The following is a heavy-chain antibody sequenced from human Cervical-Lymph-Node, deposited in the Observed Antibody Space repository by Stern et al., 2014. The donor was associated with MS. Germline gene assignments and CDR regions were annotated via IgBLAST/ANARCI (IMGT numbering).Heavy chain of an antibody. Sequence: QVQLVQSGAEVKEPGASVKVSCETSGYTFSHFGLHWVRQAPGQGLEWMGWLKAGNGNTKYSQKFQDRVSFSTDTSASAAYMELRSLKSEDTGVYYCARDKGIVAVPYYFYGMDVWGHGTSVTVSS. CDR2: LKAGNGNT. V-gene: IGHV1-3*01. J-gene: IGHJ6*02. D-gene: IGHD6-13*01. CDR1: GYTFSHFG. CDR3: ARDKGIVAVPYYFYGMDV.